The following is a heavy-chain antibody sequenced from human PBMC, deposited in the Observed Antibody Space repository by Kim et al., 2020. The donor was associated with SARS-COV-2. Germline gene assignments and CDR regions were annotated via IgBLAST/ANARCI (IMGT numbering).Heavy chain of an antibody. CDR2: INTYSGTP. J-gene: IGHJ4*01. D-gene: IGHD3-16*01. V-gene: IGHV7-4-1*02. Sequence: ASVKVSCKASGYSFTKYAINWVRQAPGQGLEWMGRINTYSGTPTFAQAFTGRFVLSLDTSVNTTYLQIINLKAEDIAVYYCVRDSQVETIMISLFDYWG. CDR3: VRDSQVETIMISLFDY. CDR1: GYSFTKYA.